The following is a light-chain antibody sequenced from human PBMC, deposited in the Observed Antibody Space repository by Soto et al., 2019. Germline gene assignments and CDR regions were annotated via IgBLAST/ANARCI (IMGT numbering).Light chain of an antibody. J-gene: IGLJ1*01. Sequence: SVLTQPVSVCGSPGQSITISCTGTSSDLGSYDLVSWYQQHPGKAPKLMVYEVTKRPSGVSNRFSGSKSGNTASLTISGLQAEDEADYSCSSYAGSGTFYVFGSGTKVTVL. CDR1: SSDLGSYDL. CDR3: SSYAGSGTFYV. CDR2: EVT. V-gene: IGLV2-23*02.